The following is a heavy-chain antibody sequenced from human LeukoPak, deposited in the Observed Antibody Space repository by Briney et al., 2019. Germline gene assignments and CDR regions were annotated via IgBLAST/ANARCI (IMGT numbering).Heavy chain of an antibody. D-gene: IGHD6-13*01. Sequence: RGGCLRLSCAVSGFTFSDYYMSWIRQAPGKGLEWVSYISSSSRYRSYADSVKRRFTISRDNANNTLYLQMSGLTVEDTAVYFCARATSSAGTTGDYWGQGILVTVSS. CDR2: ISSSSRYR. J-gene: IGHJ4*02. CDR3: ARATSSAGTTGDY. V-gene: IGHV3-11*06. CDR1: GFTFSDYY.